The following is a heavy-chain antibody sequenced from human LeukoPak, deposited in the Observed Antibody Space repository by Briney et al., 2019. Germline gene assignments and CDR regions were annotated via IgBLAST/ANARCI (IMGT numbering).Heavy chain of an antibody. Sequence: ASVKVSCKASGGTFSSYAISWVRQAPGQGLEWMGGIIPIFGTANYAQKFQGRVTITADKSTSTAYMELRSLRSDDTAVYYCARGGIVGATSWFDPWGQGTLVTVSS. CDR3: ARGGIVGATSWFDP. CDR2: IIPIFGTA. D-gene: IGHD1-26*01. V-gene: IGHV1-69*06. CDR1: GGTFSSYA. J-gene: IGHJ5*02.